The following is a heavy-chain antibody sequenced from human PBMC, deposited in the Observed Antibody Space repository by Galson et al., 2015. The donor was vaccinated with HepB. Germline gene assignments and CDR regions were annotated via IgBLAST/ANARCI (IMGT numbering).Heavy chain of an antibody. V-gene: IGHV3-15*07. Sequence: SLRLSCAASGFTFSNAWMNWVRQAPRKGLEWVGRIKSKTDGGTTDYAAPVKGRFTISRDDSKNTLYLQMNSLKTEDTAVYYCTTDVIRPVYDYGDYYYGMTSGAKGPRSPSP. D-gene: IGHD4-17*01. CDR2: IKSKTDGGTT. CDR1: GFTFSNAW. J-gene: IGHJ6*02. CDR3: TTDVIRPVYDYGDYYYGMTS.